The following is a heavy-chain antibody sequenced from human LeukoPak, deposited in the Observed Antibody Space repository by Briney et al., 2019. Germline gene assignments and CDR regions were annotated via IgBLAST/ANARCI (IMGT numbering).Heavy chain of an antibody. D-gene: IGHD2-21*02. CDR1: GGSISSSSYY. Sequence: SETLSLTCTVSGGSISSSSYYWGWIRKPPGKGLEWIGSIYYSGSTYYNPSLKSRVTISVDTSKNQFSLKLSSVTAADTAVYYCARQPIVVVTATTFPISRYFDYWGQGTLVTVSS. CDR2: IYYSGST. V-gene: IGHV4-39*01. J-gene: IGHJ4*02. CDR3: ARQPIVVVTATTFPISRYFDY.